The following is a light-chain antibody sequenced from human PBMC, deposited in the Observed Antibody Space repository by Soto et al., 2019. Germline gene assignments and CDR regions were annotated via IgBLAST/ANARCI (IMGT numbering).Light chain of an antibody. Sequence: DIVMTQSPDSLAVSLGERATINCKSSPSVLYSSNNKNYLAWYQQKPGQPPKLLIYWASTRESGVPDRFSGSGSVTDFTLTSSSLQAEDVAVYYCQQYYSTPRTVGQGTKVEIK. CDR1: PSVLYSSNNKNY. J-gene: IGKJ1*01. CDR3: QQYYSTPRT. CDR2: WAS. V-gene: IGKV4-1*01.